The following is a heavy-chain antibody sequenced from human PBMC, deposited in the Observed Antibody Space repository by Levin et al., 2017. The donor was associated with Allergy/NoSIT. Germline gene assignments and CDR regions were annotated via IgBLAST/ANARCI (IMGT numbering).Heavy chain of an antibody. CDR2: IYYSGST. J-gene: IGHJ4*02. CDR1: GGSISSSGHY. V-gene: IGHV4-31*03. Sequence: LRLSCTVSGGSISSSGHYWSWIRQHPGKGLEWIGYIYYSGSTFYNPSLKSRVIISVDTSKNQFSLKVRSVTAADTAVYYCARVYHVFGGVSFDYWGQGTLVTVSS. CDR3: ARVYHVFGGVSFDY. D-gene: IGHD3-10*01.